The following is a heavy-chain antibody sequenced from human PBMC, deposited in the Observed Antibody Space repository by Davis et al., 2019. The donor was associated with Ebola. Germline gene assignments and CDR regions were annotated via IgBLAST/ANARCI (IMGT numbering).Heavy chain of an antibody. Sequence: PGGSLRLSCAASGFTVSSNYMSWVRQAPGKGLEWVGLIRSKNYDGTTEDAASVKGRFTISRDDSKSIAYLQMNSLKAEDTAVYYCTRGLTGGQYYFDYWGQGTLVIVSS. D-gene: IGHD3-9*01. CDR1: GFTVSSNY. J-gene: IGHJ4*02. CDR3: TRGLTGGQYYFDY. CDR2: IRSKNYDGTT. V-gene: IGHV3-49*04.